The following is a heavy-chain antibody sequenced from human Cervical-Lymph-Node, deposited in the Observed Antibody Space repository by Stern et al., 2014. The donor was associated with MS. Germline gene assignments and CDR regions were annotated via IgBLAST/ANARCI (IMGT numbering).Heavy chain of an antibody. CDR1: GGSINSGGYY. D-gene: IGHD3-22*01. CDR3: ARGARYSDSSGYYFYFDY. Sequence: QVQLVESGPGLVKPSQTLPLTCIVSGGSINSGGYYWSWIRQYPGKGLEWIGYIYYTGRAYYDPSLKSRLSMSIDTSKNQFSLNLNSVTAADTAVYYCARGARYSDSSGYYFYFDYWGQGTLVTVSS. J-gene: IGHJ4*02. CDR2: IYYTGRA. V-gene: IGHV4-31*03.